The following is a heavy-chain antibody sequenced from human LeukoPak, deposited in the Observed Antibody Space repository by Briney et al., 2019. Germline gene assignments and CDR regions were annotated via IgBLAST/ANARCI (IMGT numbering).Heavy chain of an antibody. J-gene: IGHJ6*03. D-gene: IGHD1-7*01. CDR2: ISGSGGTT. Sequence: GRSLRLSCAASGFTFSSYGMTWVRQAPGKGLEWVSSISGSGGTTSYADSVKGRFTISRDNPKNTLYLELNSLRAEDTAVYFCAKELTGTSNYYYFFYMDVWGKGTTVTVSS. CDR1: GFTFSSYG. V-gene: IGHV3-23*01. CDR3: AKELTGTSNYYYFFYMDV.